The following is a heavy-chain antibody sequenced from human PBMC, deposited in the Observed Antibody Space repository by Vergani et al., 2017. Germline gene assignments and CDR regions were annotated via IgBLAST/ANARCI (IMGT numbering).Heavy chain of an antibody. CDR1: GFTFSSYA. CDR3: AKDLGDFWSGPLWFDP. Sequence: QVQLVESGGGVVQPGRSLRLSCAASGFTFSSYAMHWVRQAPGKGLEWVAVISYDGSNKYYADSVKGRFTISRDNSKNTLYLQMNSLRAEDTAVYYCAKDLGDFWSGPLWFDPWGQGTLVTVSS. D-gene: IGHD3-3*01. J-gene: IGHJ5*02. V-gene: IGHV3-30*04. CDR2: ISYDGSNK.